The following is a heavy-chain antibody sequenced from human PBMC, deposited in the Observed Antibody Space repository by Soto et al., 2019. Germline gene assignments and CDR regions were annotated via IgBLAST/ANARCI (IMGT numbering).Heavy chain of an antibody. CDR2: IIPIFGTA. CDR3: ASYGGGCSPYSFDY. D-gene: IGHD2-8*02. V-gene: IGHV1-69*06. J-gene: IGHJ4*01. CDR1: WGIFCRYA. Sequence: ALVKVSCKASWGIFCRYAISWVRQAPGQGLEWMGGIIPIFGTATNPQNFQGRVTITADKSTSKAYMELSSLRSEDTAVYYCASYGGGCSPYSFDYWG.